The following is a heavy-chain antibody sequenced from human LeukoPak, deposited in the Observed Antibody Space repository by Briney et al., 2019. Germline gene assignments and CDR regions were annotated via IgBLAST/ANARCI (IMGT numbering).Heavy chain of an antibody. CDR1: GDSPRGYY. CDR3: ARQDYCSGGSCYDY. Sequence: SETLSLSCTVPGDSPRGYYWSWIPAPLGKGLGWIGYIYYSGGTNYTPSLKSRVTISVDTYKNLFSLKLSSVTAADTAVYYCARQDYCSGGSCYDYWGQGTLVTVSS. J-gene: IGHJ4*02. D-gene: IGHD2-15*01. CDR2: IYYSGGT. V-gene: IGHV4-59*01.